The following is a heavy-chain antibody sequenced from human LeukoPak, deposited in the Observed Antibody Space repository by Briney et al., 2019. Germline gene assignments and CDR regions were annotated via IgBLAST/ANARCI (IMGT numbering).Heavy chain of an antibody. CDR2: IYTSGST. CDR3: ARVLTSRGSDWFDP. J-gene: IGHJ5*02. Sequence: SETLSLTCTVSGGSFNSSSYYWSWIRQPAGKGLEWIGRIYTSGSTNYNPSLKSRVTMSVDTSKNQFSLKLSSVTAADTAVYYCARVLTSRGSDWFDPWGQGTLVTVSS. V-gene: IGHV4-61*02. CDR1: GGSFNSSSYY. D-gene: IGHD3-22*01.